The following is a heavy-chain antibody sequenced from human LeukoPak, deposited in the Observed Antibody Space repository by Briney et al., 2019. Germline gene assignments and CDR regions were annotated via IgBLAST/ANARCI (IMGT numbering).Heavy chain of an antibody. Sequence: GSLRLSCAASGFTFSSYGMNWVRQAPGKGLEWVSAISSSGGSTYYADSVKGRFTTSRDNSKNTLYLQMNSLRAEDTAVYYCAKDASSYYDWFDYWGQGTLVTVSS. D-gene: IGHD1-26*01. CDR1: GFTFSSYG. J-gene: IGHJ4*02. CDR2: ISSSGGST. V-gene: IGHV3-23*01. CDR3: AKDASSYYDWFDY.